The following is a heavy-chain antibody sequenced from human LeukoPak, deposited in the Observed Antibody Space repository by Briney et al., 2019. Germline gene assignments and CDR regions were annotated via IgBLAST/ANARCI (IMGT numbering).Heavy chain of an antibody. D-gene: IGHD2-2*02. CDR2: IYHSGST. Sequence: PSETLSLTCAVSGGSISSGGYSWSWIRQPPGKGLEWIGYIYHSGSTYYNPSLKSRVTISVDTSKNQFSLKLSSVTAADTAVYYCARRAAIFRLGLGWFDPWGQGTLVTVSS. CDR3: ARRAAIFRLGLGWFDP. CDR1: GGSISSGGYS. V-gene: IGHV4-30-2*01. J-gene: IGHJ5*02.